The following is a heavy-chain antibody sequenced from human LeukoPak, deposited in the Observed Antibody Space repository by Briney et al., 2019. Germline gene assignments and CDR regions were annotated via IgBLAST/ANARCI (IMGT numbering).Heavy chain of an antibody. Sequence: GGSLRLSCVTSGFTFSTYSMDWVRQAPGKGLEWVANIKHDGSEKNLVVSVKGRFTISRDDDKSSVYLNMISLRVEDAGVYYCTRDSWYAGDFWGQGTLVTVSS. CDR2: IKHDGSEK. CDR1: GFTFSTYS. CDR3: TRDSWYAGDF. J-gene: IGHJ4*02. V-gene: IGHV3-7*01. D-gene: IGHD6-13*01.